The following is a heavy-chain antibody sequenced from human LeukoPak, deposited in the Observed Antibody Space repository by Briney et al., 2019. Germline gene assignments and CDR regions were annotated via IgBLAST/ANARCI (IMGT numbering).Heavy chain of an antibody. CDR1: GGSISSYY. CDR3: ARDLGDYYDSSDYCNWFDP. V-gene: IGHV4-4*07. D-gene: IGHD3-22*01. Sequence: SETLSLTCTVSGGSISSYYWSWIRQPAGKGLEWIGRIYTSGSTNYNPSLKSRVTMSVDTSKNQFSLKLSSVTAADTAVYYCARDLGDYYDSSDYCNWFDPWGQGTLVTVSS. J-gene: IGHJ5*02. CDR2: IYTSGST.